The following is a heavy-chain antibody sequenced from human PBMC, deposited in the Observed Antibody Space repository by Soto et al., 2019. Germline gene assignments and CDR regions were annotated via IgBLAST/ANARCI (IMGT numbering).Heavy chain of an antibody. D-gene: IGHD3-22*01. V-gene: IGHV2-5*02. CDR3: AHTLFGIYYSSANWFDP. Sequence: QITLKESGPTLVKPTQTLTLTCTFSGFSLSTSGVGVGWLRQPPGKALEWLALIYWDDDKRYSPSLKSRLTITKDTSKNQVVLTMTNMDPVDTATYYCAHTLFGIYYSSANWFDPWGQGTLVTVSS. CDR1: GFSLSTSGVG. J-gene: IGHJ5*02. CDR2: IYWDDDK.